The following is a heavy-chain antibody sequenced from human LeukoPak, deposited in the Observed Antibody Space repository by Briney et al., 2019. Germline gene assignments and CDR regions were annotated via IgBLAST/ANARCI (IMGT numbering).Heavy chain of an antibody. CDR3: ATNDYDFWSGYSTSNNWFDP. V-gene: IGHV5-51*01. Sequence: GEPLNISCKTSGYDFARKWIGWVRQMPGKGLEWMGFIYPGDSDTRYNPSFQGQVTISADKSISTTYLQWTSLKASDTAMYYCATNDYDFWSGYSTSNNWFDPWGQGTLVTVSS. CDR1: GYDFARKW. D-gene: IGHD3-3*01. J-gene: IGHJ5*02. CDR2: IYPGDSDT.